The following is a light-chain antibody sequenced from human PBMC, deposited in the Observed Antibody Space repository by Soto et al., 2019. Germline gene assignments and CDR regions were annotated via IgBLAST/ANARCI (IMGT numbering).Light chain of an antibody. CDR1: QTVRNNY. CDR3: QQYNNWPS. J-gene: IGKJ1*01. V-gene: IGKV3-20*01. CDR2: DAS. Sequence: EFVLTQSPGTLSLSPGEIATLSCRASQTVRNNYLAWYQQKPGQAPRLLIYDASSRATGIPDRFSGGGSGTDFTLTISRLEPEDFAVYYCQQYNNWPSFGQGTKVDIK.